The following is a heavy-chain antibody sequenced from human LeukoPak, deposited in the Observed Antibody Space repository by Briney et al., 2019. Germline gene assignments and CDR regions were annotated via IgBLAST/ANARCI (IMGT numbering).Heavy chain of an antibody. Sequence: PSETLSLTCTVSGGSISSGSYYWIWIRQPAGKGLEWIGRAYTSGSTNYNPSLKSRVTIVVDTSKNQFSLKLSSVTAADTAVYYCARESSTSWHYYYMDVWGKGTTVTVSS. V-gene: IGHV4-61*02. D-gene: IGHD2-2*01. CDR1: GGSISSGSYY. J-gene: IGHJ6*03. CDR2: AYTSGST. CDR3: ARESSTSWHYYYMDV.